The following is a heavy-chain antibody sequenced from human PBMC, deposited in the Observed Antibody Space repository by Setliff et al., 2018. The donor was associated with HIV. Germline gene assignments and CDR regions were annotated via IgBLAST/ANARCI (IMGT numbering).Heavy chain of an antibody. CDR2: ISPKTGGT. CDR1: GYSFTGYY. D-gene: IGHD4-17*01. J-gene: IGHJ1*01. Sequence: GASVKVSCKASGYSFTGYYLHWVRQAPGQGFEWMGRISPKTGGTVFAKKFQGRLNMTRDTSTNTVYMDLGRLRSGDTALYYCARGPDDDSQYFQHWGQAPLVTVSS. V-gene: IGHV1-2*06. CDR3: ARGPDDDSQYFQH.